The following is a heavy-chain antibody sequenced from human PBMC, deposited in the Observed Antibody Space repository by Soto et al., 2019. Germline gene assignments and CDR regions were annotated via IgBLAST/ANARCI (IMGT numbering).Heavy chain of an antibody. V-gene: IGHV3-23*01. J-gene: IGHJ3*02. CDR3: AKYIYVAYYDYISSAFDI. D-gene: IGHD3-16*01. CDR2: ISGSGGST. Sequence: GGSLRLSCAASGFTFSSYAMSWVRQAPGKGLEWVSAISGSGGSTYYADSVKGRFTSSRDNSKNTLYLQMNSRRAEDTAVYYCAKYIYVAYYDYISSAFDIWGQWTMVTV. CDR1: GFTFSSYA.